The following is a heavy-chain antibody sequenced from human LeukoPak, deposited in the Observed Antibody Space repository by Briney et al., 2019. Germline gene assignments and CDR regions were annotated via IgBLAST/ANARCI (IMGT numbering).Heavy chain of an antibody. J-gene: IGHJ3*02. CDR1: GGSISSHY. CDR2: FYYSGST. D-gene: IGHD3-22*01. V-gene: IGHV4-59*11. Sequence: PSETLSLTCTVSGGSISSHYWSWIRQPPGKGLEWIGYFYYSGSTNYNPSFQSRVTISVDTSKNHFSLKLTSVTAADMAVYYCTRLLDNDSSGYPDTFDMWGQGTMVTVSS. CDR3: TRLLDNDSSGYPDTFDM.